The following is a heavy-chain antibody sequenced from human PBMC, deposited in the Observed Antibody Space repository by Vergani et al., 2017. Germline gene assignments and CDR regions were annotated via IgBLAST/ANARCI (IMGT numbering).Heavy chain of an antibody. CDR1: GGSISSGGYY. CDR2: IYYSGST. CDR3: ARGSQYYFDL. Sequence: QVQLQESGPGLVKPSQTLSLTCTVSGGSISSGGYYWSWSRQHPGKGLEWIGYIYYSGSTYYNPSLKSLVTISVDTSKNQFSLKLSSVTAAETAMYYCARGSQYYFDLWGRGTLVTVSS. V-gene: IGHV4-31*01. J-gene: IGHJ2*01.